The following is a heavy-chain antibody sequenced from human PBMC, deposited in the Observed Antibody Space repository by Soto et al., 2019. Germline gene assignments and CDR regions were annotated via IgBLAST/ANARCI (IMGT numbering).Heavy chain of an antibody. D-gene: IGHD3-16*01. J-gene: IGHJ6*02. CDR1: GFTFSSYG. Sequence: GGSLRLSCAASGFTFSSYGMHWVRQAPGKGLEWVAVIWYDGSNTYYADSVKGRFTISRDNSKNTLYQQMNSLRAEDTAVYYWGGGGEGGGYYYGMDVWGQGTTVTVSS. V-gene: IGHV3-33*01. CDR3: GGGGEGGGYYYGMDV. CDR2: IWYDGSNT.